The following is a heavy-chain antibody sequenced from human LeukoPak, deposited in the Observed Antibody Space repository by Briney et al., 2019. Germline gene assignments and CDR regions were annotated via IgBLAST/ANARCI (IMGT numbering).Heavy chain of an antibody. CDR3: ARDGENHYYDY. Sequence: GGSLRLSCAPSGFSVSSKHMSWVRQAPGKGLEWVSVIYSGGTIYYADSVKGRFTISRDNSKNTVYLEMNSLRAEDTAVYYCARDGENHYYDYWGQGTLVTVST. J-gene: IGHJ4*02. V-gene: IGHV3-66*01. CDR1: GFSVSSKH. D-gene: IGHD7-27*01. CDR2: IYSGGTI.